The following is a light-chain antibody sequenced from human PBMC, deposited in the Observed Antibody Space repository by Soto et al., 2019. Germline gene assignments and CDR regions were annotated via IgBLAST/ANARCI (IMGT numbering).Light chain of an antibody. CDR2: DVT. Sequence: QYALTQPASVSGSPGQSITIYCTGTSSDVGDNNYVSWYHQHPGKAPQLMTYDVTHLPSGSSNRFSGSKSDNTASLTISGRQSEDEADYYCSSYTSSSTLYVFGTGTKVTV. CDR3: SSYTSSSTLYV. J-gene: IGLJ1*01. CDR1: SSDVGDNNY. V-gene: IGLV2-14*01.